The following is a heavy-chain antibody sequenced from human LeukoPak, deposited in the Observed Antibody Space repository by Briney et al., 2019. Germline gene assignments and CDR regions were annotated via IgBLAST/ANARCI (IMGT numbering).Heavy chain of an antibody. CDR1: GFTFGSYW. Sequence: PGGSLRLSCAASGFTFGSYWMLWVRQAPGKGLVWVSRINSDGSSTNYADSVKGRFTISRDNAKNSLYLQMNSLRAEDTAVYYCARFIRYCSSTSCQTEYYYYYGMDVWGQGTTVTVSS. CDR3: ARFIRYCSSTSCQTEYYYYYGMDV. J-gene: IGHJ6*02. V-gene: IGHV3-74*01. D-gene: IGHD2-2*01. CDR2: INSDGSST.